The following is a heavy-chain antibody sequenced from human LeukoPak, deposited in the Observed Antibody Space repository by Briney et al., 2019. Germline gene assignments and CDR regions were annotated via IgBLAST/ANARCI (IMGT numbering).Heavy chain of an antibody. CDR1: GYTFTSFD. D-gene: IGHD3-10*01. J-gene: IGHJ4*02. CDR2: MNPNTGKT. Sequence: ASVKVSCKASGYTFTSFDINWVRQATGQGLEWMGWMNPNTGKTGYTQKFQGRVTITWDTSTSTAYMELRSLRSDDTAVYYCARDRMVRGVPPSSYFDYWGQGTLVTVSS. V-gene: IGHV1-8*03. CDR3: ARDRMVRGVPPSSYFDY.